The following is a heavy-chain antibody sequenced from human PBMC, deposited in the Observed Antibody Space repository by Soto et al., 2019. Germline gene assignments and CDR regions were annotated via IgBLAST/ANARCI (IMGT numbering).Heavy chain of an antibody. J-gene: IGHJ6*02. CDR1: GYTFSNYA. CDR3: ARAPLSSGYYHYAMCS. V-gene: IGHV1-3*01. Sequence: QVQLLQSGAEVKKPGASVTVSCEASGYTFSNYAIHWVRQAPGQRLEWMAWVHAGNGYTKYSQNSQGRVTITRETSQSTAYMDLSSLRSEDTAVYYCARAPLSSGYYHYAMCSWGPGTTVTVS. CDR2: VHAGNGYT. D-gene: IGHD3-16*01.